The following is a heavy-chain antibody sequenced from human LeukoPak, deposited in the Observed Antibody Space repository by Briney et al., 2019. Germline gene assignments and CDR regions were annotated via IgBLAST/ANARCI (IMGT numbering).Heavy chain of an antibody. CDR3: ARAGPLSYEFWSGYYARPFDY. V-gene: IGHV4-59*06. J-gene: IGHJ4*02. Sequence: PSETLSLTCTVSGGSISSHYWSWIRQHPGKGLEWIGYIYYSGSTYYNPSLKSRVTISVDTSKNQFSLKLSSVTAADTAVYYCARAGPLSYEFWSGYYARPFDYWGQGTLVTVSS. CDR1: GGSISSHY. D-gene: IGHD3-3*01. CDR2: IYYSGST.